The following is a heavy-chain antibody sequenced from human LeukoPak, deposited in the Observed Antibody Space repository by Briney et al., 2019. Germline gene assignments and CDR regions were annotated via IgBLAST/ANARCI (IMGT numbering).Heavy chain of an antibody. Sequence: AGGSLRLSCVASGVTLSNYAMSWARQAPGKGLEWVSGISSSGSGGNTYYADSVKGRFTTSRDSSRNTLFLHMNTLRAEDTAIYYCAKDRTVGASYWYFDLWGRGTLVTVSS. CDR2: ISSSGSGGNT. D-gene: IGHD1-26*01. CDR3: AKDRTVGASYWYFDL. J-gene: IGHJ2*01. CDR1: GVTLSNYA. V-gene: IGHV3-23*01.